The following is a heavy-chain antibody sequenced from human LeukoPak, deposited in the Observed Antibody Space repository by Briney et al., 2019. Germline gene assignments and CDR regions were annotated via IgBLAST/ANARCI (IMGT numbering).Heavy chain of an antibody. Sequence: SETLSVTCTVSGGSISSYYWSWIRQPAGKGLEWIGRIYTSGSTNYNPSLKSRVTMSVDTSKNQFSLKLSSVTAADTAVYYCARAKTSYCSSTSCYAVGDYYYYYYMDVWGKGTTVTVSS. CDR3: ARAKTSYCSSTSCYAVGDYYYYYYMDV. J-gene: IGHJ6*03. V-gene: IGHV4-4*07. CDR2: IYTSGST. D-gene: IGHD2-2*01. CDR1: GGSISSYY.